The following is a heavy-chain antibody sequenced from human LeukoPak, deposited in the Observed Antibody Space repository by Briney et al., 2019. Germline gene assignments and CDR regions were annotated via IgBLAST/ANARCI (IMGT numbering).Heavy chain of an antibody. CDR3: ARALDYYDSSGYYPGPSFDY. CDR2: TYYRSKWYN. CDR1: GDSVSSNSAA. V-gene: IGHV6-1*01. Sequence: PSQTLSLTCAISGDSVSSNSAAWNWIRQSPSRGLEWLGRTYYRSKWYNDYAVSVKSRITINPDTSKNQFSLQLNSVTPEDTAVYYCARALDYYDSSGYYPGPSFDYWGQGTLVTVSS. J-gene: IGHJ4*02. D-gene: IGHD3-22*01.